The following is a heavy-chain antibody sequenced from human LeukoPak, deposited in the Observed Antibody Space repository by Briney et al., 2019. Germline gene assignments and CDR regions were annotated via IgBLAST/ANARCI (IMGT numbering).Heavy chain of an antibody. V-gene: IGHV4-59*08. D-gene: IGHD3-9*01. CDR1: GITISNNY. Sequence: SETLSLTCTVSGITISNNYWSWIRQPPGKGLEWIGYISDSGSTSYNPSLQSRVTILLDTSKNQFSLKLTSVTAADSAVYYCARQTAYYYPFDFWGQGTLVTVSS. J-gene: IGHJ4*02. CDR3: ARQTAYYYPFDF. CDR2: ISDSGST.